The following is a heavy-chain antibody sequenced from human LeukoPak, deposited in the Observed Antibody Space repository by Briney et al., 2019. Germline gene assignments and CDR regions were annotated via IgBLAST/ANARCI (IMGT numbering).Heavy chain of an antibody. J-gene: IGHJ6*03. CDR1: GYTFTGYY. Sequence: ASVKVSCKASGYTFTGYYMHWVRQAPGQGLEWMGWINPNSGGTNYAQKFQGRVTMTRDTSISTAYMELSRLRSDDTAVYYCARATVVVPAAWNYYYMDVWGKGTTVTVSS. CDR3: ARATVVVPAAWNYYYMDV. V-gene: IGHV1-2*02. D-gene: IGHD2-2*01. CDR2: INPNSGGT.